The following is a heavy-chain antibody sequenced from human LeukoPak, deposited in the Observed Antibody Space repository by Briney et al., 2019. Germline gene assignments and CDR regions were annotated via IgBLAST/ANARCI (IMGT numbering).Heavy chain of an antibody. V-gene: IGHV4-59*13. CDR2: IYYSGTT. J-gene: IGHJ4*02. Sequence: SETLPLTCTVSGGSISNYYWSWVRQPPGKGLEWIGHIYYSGTTNYSPSLKSRVTISVDTSKNQFSLKLNPVTAADTAVYYCARSKGNYCSGGTCPGRLFDCWGQGTLVTVSS. D-gene: IGHD2-15*01. CDR3: ARSKGNYCSGGTCPGRLFDC. CDR1: GGSISNYY.